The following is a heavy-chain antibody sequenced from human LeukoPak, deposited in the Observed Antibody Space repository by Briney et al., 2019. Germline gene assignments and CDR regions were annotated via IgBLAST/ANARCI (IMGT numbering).Heavy chain of an antibody. CDR3: ARDRPYYFGSGSYYDGFDS. CDR2: IYHSGST. CDR1: GSSISRYY. Sequence: SETLSLTCTVSGSSISRYYWSWLRQPPGKGLEWIGYIYHSGSTNYSPSLKSRVTISLDTSKNQFSLNLSSVTAADTAVYYCARDRPYYFGSGSYYDGFDSWGQGTLVTASS. V-gene: IGHV4-59*01. J-gene: IGHJ4*02. D-gene: IGHD3-10*01.